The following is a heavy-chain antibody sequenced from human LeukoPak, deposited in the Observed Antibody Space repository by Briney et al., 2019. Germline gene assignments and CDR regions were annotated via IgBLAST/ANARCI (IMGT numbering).Heavy chain of an antibody. D-gene: IGHD3-10*01. CDR2: IYHSGST. CDR3: ARAGSRDYFYMDV. CDR1: GGSISSYY. V-gene: IGHV4-59*01. J-gene: IGHJ6*03. Sequence: SETLSLTCTVSGGSISSYYWSWLRQPPGKGLEWIGYIYHSGSTNYNPSLKSRVTISVDTSKNQFSLKLSSVTAADTAVYYCARAGSRDYFYMDVWGEGTTVTISS.